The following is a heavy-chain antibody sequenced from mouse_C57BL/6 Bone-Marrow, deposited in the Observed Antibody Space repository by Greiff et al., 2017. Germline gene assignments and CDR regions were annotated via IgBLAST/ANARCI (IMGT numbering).Heavy chain of an antibody. D-gene: IGHD2-2*01. CDR1: GYTFTTYP. Sequence: VQLQQSGAELVKPGASVKMSCKASGYTFTTYPIEWMKQNHGKSLEWIGNFHPYNDDTKYNEKFKGKATLTVEKSASTVYLELSRLTSDDSAVYYCARRKDGYETWFAYWGQGTLVTVSA. CDR3: ARRKDGYETWFAY. J-gene: IGHJ3*01. CDR2: FHPYNDDT. V-gene: IGHV1-47*01.